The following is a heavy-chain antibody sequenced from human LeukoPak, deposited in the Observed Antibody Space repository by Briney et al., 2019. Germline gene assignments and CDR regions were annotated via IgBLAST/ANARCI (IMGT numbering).Heavy chain of an antibody. J-gene: IGHJ6*03. CDR3: ARGSNWGFQDHYMDV. V-gene: IGHV1-69*05. CDR2: IIPIFGTA. Sequence: SVKASCKASGGTFSSYAISWVRQAPGQGLEWMGRIIPIFGTANYAQKFQGRVTITTDESTSTAYMELSSLRSVDTAVYYCARGSNWGFQDHYMDVWGKGTTVTVSS. D-gene: IGHD7-27*01. CDR1: GGTFSSYA.